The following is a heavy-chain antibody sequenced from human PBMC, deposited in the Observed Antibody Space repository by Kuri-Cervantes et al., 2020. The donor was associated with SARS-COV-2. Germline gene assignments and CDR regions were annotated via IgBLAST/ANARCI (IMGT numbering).Heavy chain of an antibody. D-gene: IGHD6-19*01. V-gene: IGHV3-30*04. CDR1: GFTFSTFA. CDR3: ARGLGYSSGLDYFDY. Sequence: GESLKISCAASGFTFSTFAMHWVRQAPGKGLEWVAVISYDGRGTYYADSVKGRFTISRDNSKNTLNLQMNSLKAEDTAVFYCARGLGYSSGLDYFDYWGQGTLVTVSS. CDR2: ISYDGRGT. J-gene: IGHJ4*02.